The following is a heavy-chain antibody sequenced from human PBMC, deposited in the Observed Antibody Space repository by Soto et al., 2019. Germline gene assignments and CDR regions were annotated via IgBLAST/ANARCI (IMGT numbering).Heavy chain of an antibody. CDR2: IDPSDSYT. CDR3: ARFPYYYGSGSNYGMDV. D-gene: IGHD3-10*01. CDR1: GYSFTSYW. V-gene: IGHV5-10-1*01. J-gene: IGHJ6*02. Sequence: LGESLKISCKGSGYSFTSYWISWVRQMPGKGLEWMGRIDPSDSYTNYSPSFQGHVTISADKSISTAYLQWSSLKASDTAMYYCARFPYYYGSGSNYGMDVWGQGTTVTVSS.